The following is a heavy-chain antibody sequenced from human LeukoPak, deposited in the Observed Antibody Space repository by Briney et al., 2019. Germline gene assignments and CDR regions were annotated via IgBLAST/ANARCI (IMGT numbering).Heavy chain of an antibody. CDR2: IYYSGST. J-gene: IGHJ3*02. CDR1: GGSISRGGYY. CDR3: ARVGRYCTNGVCYSWAFDI. D-gene: IGHD2-8*01. Sequence: SDTLSLTCTVSGGSISRGGYYWSWIRQHPGKGLEWIGYIYYSGSTYYNPSLKSRVTISGDTSKNQFSLKLSSVTAADTAVYYCARVGRYCTNGVCYSWAFDIWGQGTLVTVSS. V-gene: IGHV4-31*03.